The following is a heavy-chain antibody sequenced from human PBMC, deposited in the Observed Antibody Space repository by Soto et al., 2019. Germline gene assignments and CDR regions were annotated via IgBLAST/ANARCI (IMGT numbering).Heavy chain of an antibody. CDR3: AKPLTTGYYFPFDD. CDR2: ISGSGGST. V-gene: IGHV3-23*01. D-gene: IGHD3-9*01. CDR1: GFTFSVYA. J-gene: IGHJ4*02. Sequence: EVQLLESGGGLVQPGGSLRLSCAASGFTFSVYAMSWVRQPPGKGLEWVSTISGSGGSTYYADSVKGRFTISRDNSKNTPYLQMNSLRAEDTAVYYCAKPLTTGYYFPFDDWGQGTLVTVSS.